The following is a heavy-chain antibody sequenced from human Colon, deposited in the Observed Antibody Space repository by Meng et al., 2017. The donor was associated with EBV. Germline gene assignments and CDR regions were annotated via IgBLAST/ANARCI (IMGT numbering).Heavy chain of an antibody. J-gene: IGHJ4*02. CDR3: ASSHSSKVGARRLDY. CDR2: ITHRGST. D-gene: IGHD1-26*01. CDR1: GGCFSGCY. Sequence: VHARQLGAGMVKASHTLSLTCAVDGGCFSGCYWTWIRQPPGKGLEWIGEITHRGSTNYNPFLKSRVTISVDTSKKQFSLKLTSVTAADTAVYYCASSHSSKVGARRLDYWGQGTLVTVSS. V-gene: IGHV4-34*01.